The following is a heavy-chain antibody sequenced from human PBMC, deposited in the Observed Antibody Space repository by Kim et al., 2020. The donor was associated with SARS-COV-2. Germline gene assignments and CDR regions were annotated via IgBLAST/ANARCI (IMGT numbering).Heavy chain of an antibody. J-gene: IGHJ3*02. D-gene: IGHD5-18*01. CDR1: GGSFSGYY. Sequence: SESLSLTCAVYGGSFSGYYWSWIRQPPGKGLEWIGEINHSGSTNYNPSLKSRVTISVDTSKNQFSLKLSSVTAADTAVYYCARRTTGYSYGSIDIWGQGTMVTVSS. CDR3: ARRTTGYSYGSIDI. CDR2: INHSGST. V-gene: IGHV4-34*01.